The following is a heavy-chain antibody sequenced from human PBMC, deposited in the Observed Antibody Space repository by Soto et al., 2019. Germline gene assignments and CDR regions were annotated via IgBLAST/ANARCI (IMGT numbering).Heavy chain of an antibody. D-gene: IGHD1-1*01. CDR2: ISSSSSYI. CDR3: AGDRGTGTPIWFVP. CDR1: GFNFSSYS. Sequence: PGGSLSLSCAAFGFNFSSYSMNWVRQAPGKGLEWVSSISSSSSYIYYADSVKGRFTISRDNAKNSLYLQMNSLRAEDMAVYYCAGDRGTGTPIWFVPGGKGTLVPVSP. V-gene: IGHV3-21*01. J-gene: IGHJ5*02.